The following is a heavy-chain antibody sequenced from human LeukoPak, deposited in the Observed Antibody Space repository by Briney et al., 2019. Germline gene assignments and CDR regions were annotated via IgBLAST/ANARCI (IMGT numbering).Heavy chain of an antibody. CDR2: IWYDGSRI. CDR3: AKDLAYSSSWYAY. J-gene: IGHJ4*02. D-gene: IGHD6-13*01. Sequence: GGSLRLSGAAAGFIFSNYGMHWVRQAPGKGLDWVAVIWYDGSRIYYADSVKGRFTISRDNSKNTLYLHINSLRAEDPAVYYCAKDLAYSSSWYAYWGQGTLVTVSS. V-gene: IGHV3-33*06. CDR1: GFIFSNYG.